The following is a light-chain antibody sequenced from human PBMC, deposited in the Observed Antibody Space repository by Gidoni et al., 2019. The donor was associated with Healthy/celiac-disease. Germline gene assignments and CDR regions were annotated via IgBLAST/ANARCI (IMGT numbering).Light chain of an antibody. Sequence: IQMTQSPSSLSASVGDRVTITCRASQSISSYLNWYQQKPGKTPKLLIYAAYSLQSGVPSRFSGSGSGTDFTLTISSLQPEDFATYYCQQSYSTPHTFGQGTKLEIK. CDR1: QSISSY. CDR2: AAY. CDR3: QQSYSTPHT. V-gene: IGKV1-39*01. J-gene: IGKJ2*01.